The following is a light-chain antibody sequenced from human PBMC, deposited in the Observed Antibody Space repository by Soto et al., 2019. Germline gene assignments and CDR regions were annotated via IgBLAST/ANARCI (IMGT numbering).Light chain of an antibody. CDR1: NDDVGAYNY. V-gene: IGLV2-14*01. CDR2: EVN. CDR3: ASYTITSTRV. J-gene: IGLJ3*02. Sequence: QSALTQPASVSGSPGQSITISCTGSNDDVGAYNYVSWYQQHPGKAPRLIIYEVNNQTSGVSHRFSGSKSGNTASLTISGLQADDEADYYCASYTITSTRVFGGGTKLTVL.